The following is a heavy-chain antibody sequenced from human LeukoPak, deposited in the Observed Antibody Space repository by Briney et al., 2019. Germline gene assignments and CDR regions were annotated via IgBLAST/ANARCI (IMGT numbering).Heavy chain of an antibody. V-gene: IGHV4-39*01. J-gene: IGHJ5*02. D-gene: IGHD2-2*01. CDR1: GGSISTSSYY. CDR2: IFYSGST. Sequence: KPSETLSLTCIVSGGSISTSSYYWGWIRQPPGKGLEWIGSIFYSGSTYYNPSLKSRVIISVDTSKNQFSLKLSSVTAADTAVYYCARRDRYCSSTSCYGHRFDPWGQGTLVTVSS. CDR3: ARRDRYCSSTSCYGHRFDP.